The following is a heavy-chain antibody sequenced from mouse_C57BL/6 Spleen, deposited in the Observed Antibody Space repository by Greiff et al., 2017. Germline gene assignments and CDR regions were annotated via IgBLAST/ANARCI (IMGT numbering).Heavy chain of an antibody. CDR2: INPSTGGT. V-gene: IGHV1-42*01. CDR3: ARSGYDALYYFDY. J-gene: IGHJ2*01. CDR1: GYSFTGYY. Sequence: EVQLQQSGPELVKPGASVKISCKASGYSFTGYYMNWVKQSPEKSLEWIGEINPSTGGTTYNQKFKTKATLTVDKSSITAYMQLKSLTSEDSAVYYCARSGYDALYYFDYWGQGTTLTVSS. D-gene: IGHD2-2*01.